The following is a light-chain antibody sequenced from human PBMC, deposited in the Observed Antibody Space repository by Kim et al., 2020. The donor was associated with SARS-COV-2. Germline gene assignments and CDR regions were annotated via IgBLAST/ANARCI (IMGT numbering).Light chain of an antibody. CDR3: HQYTNWPGT. CDR2: DAT. V-gene: IGKV3-15*01. CDR1: QSVSTL. J-gene: IGKJ1*01. Sequence: VMTQSPATLSVSPGERATLSCRAIQSVSTLLAWYQQKPGQAPRLLIYDATTRATGIPARFSGSGSGTEFTLTISSLQSEDFAIYYCHQYTNWPGTFGQGTKVDIK.